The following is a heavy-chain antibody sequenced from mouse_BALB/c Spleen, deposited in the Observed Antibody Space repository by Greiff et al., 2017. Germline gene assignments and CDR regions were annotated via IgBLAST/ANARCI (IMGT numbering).Heavy chain of an antibody. D-gene: IGHD1-1*01. CDR1: GFTFSDYY. CDR2: ISDGGSYT. CDR3: ARDRGTTVVATGGLGYFDY. J-gene: IGHJ2*01. V-gene: IGHV5-4*02. Sequence: EVKLMESGGGLVKPGGSLKLSCAASGFTFSDYYMYWVRQTPEKRLEWVATISDGGSYTYYPDSVKGRFTISRDNAKNNLYLQMSSLKSEDTAMYYCARDRGTTVVATGGLGYFDYWGQGTTLTVSS.